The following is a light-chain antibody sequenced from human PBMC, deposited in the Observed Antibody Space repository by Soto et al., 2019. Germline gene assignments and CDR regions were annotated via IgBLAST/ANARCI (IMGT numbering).Light chain of an antibody. Sequence: EVVMTQSPATLSVSPGERATLSCRASQSVSSNLAWYQQKVGQAPRLLIYRASTRATGIPARFSGSGSGTEFNLTISSLQSEDFAVYYCQQHNNWPLTFGGGTKVEIK. CDR1: QSVSSN. CDR3: QQHNNWPLT. J-gene: IGKJ4*01. CDR2: RAS. V-gene: IGKV3-15*01.